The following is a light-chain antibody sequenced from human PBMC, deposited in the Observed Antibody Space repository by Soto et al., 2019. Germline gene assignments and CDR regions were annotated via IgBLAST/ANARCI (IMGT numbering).Light chain of an antibody. J-gene: IGKJ4*01. CDR1: QSVLYSSNNKNY. Sequence: DIVMTQSPDSLAFSLVERATINCKSSQSVLYSSNNKNYLAWYQQKPGQPPKLLIYCASTRESGVPDRFSGSGSGTDFTLTISSLQAEDVAVYYCQQYYSTPLTFGGGTKVEIK. CDR3: QQYYSTPLT. CDR2: CAS. V-gene: IGKV4-1*01.